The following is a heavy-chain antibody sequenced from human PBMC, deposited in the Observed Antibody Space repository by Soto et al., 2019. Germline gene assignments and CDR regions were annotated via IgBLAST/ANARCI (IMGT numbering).Heavy chain of an antibody. D-gene: IGHD6-13*01. CDR2: IYHSGST. J-gene: IGHJ5*02. CDR1: GGSISSGGYS. CDR3: ARVTAAAGTRWFDP. V-gene: IGHV4-30-2*01. Sequence: KTWETLSLTCAVSGGSISSGGYSWSWIRQPPGKGLEWIGYIYHSGSTYYNPSLKSRVTISVDRSKNQFSLKLSSVTAADTAVYYCARVTAAAGTRWFDPWGQGTLVTVSS.